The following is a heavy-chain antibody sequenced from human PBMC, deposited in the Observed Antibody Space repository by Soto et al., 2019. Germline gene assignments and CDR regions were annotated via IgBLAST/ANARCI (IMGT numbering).Heavy chain of an antibody. J-gene: IGHJ5*02. V-gene: IGHV1-69*04. CDR2: IIPILGIA. Sequence: SVKVSCKASGGTFSSYTISWVRQAPGQGLEWMGRIIPILGIANYAQKFQGRVTITRDTSASTAYMELSSLRSEDTAVYYCAREERYYDILTGYLNNWFDPWGQGTLVTVSS. CDR3: AREERYYDILTGYLNNWFDP. D-gene: IGHD3-9*01. CDR1: GGTFSSYT.